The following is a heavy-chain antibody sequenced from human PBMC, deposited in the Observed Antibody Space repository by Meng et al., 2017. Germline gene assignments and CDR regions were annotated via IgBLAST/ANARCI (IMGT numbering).Heavy chain of an antibody. CDR1: GYTFTGYY. J-gene: IGHJ4*02. Sequence: GHLVQPGVEVRKPGASVKVSCKASGYTFTGYYMHWVRQAPGQGLEWMGRINPNSGGTNYAQKFQGRVTMTRDTSISTAYMELSRLRSDDTAVYYCASELNTHGSGSYAYWGQGTLVTVSS. V-gene: IGHV1-2*06. CDR3: ASELNTHGSGSYAY. CDR2: INPNSGGT. D-gene: IGHD3-10*01.